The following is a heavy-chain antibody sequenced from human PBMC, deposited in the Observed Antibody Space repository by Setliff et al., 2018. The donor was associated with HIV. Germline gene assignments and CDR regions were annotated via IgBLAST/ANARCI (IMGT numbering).Heavy chain of an antibody. V-gene: IGHV1-18*01. D-gene: IGHD6-19*01. CDR3: ARASHSGPSSNGWYPYYFDY. CDR1: GYTFTTYG. CDR2: VSTYSDET. Sequence: ASVKVSCKPSGYTFTTYGLSWVRQAPGQGLEWMGWVSTYSDETSSSQNLQGRLTMTTDTSTGTAYMELRSLRSDDTAVYYCARASHSGPSSNGWYPYYFDYWGQGTLVTVSS. J-gene: IGHJ4*02.